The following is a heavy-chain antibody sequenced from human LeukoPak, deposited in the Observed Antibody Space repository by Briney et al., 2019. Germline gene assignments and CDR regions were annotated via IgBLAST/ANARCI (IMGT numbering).Heavy chain of an antibody. CDR3: AKDSDRLGIINY. J-gene: IGHJ4*02. CDR2: ISGSGGST. CDR1: GFTFSSYA. Sequence: GGSLRLPCAASGFTFSSYAMSWVRQAPGKGLEWVSAISGSGGSTYYADSVKGRFTISRDNSKNTLYLQMNSLRAEDTAVYYCAKDSDRLGIINYWGQGTLVTVSS. D-gene: IGHD7-27*01. V-gene: IGHV3-23*01.